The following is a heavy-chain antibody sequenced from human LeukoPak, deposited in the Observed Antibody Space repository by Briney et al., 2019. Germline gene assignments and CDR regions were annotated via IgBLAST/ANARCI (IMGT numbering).Heavy chain of an antibody. D-gene: IGHD1-26*01. Sequence: GRTLRLSCAVSGFTPSSYWMSWVREAPGTGRGGVANIKQDGSEKYYADSVKGRFTISRDNAKNSLYLQMNSLRAEDTAVYYCARGLGSSYYFDYWGQGTLVTVSS. J-gene: IGHJ4*02. CDR1: GFTPSSYW. CDR2: IKQDGSEK. CDR3: ARGLGSSYYFDY. V-gene: IGHV3-7*04.